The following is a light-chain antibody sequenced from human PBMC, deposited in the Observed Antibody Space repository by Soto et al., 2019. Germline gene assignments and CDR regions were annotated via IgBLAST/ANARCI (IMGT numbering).Light chain of an antibody. V-gene: IGKV1-5*01. CDR2: DAS. J-gene: IGKJ2*01. Sequence: DIQMTQSPSTLSASVGDRVTITCRASQTISSSLAWYQHKPGKAPKLLIFDASTLQTVVPSRFSGSGFGTEFTLTITGLQPDDFATYYCQQQNDYTAVTFGQGTKLEIK. CDR3: QQQNDYTAVT. CDR1: QTISSS.